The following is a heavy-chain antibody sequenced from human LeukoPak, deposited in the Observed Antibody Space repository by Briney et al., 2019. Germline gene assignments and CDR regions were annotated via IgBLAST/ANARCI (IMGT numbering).Heavy chain of an antibody. V-gene: IGHV3-74*01. J-gene: IGHJ4*02. CDR3: ARGVYEEDVNY. CDR1: GFTSSSYA. Sequence: PGGSLRLSCAASGFTSSSYAMSWVRQAPGKGLVWVSRLSSDGRDPSYPDSVQGRFTISRDNAKNTLYMQMNSLRADDTAVYYCARGVYEEDVNYWGQGTLVTVSS. D-gene: IGHD6-13*01. CDR2: LSSDGRDP.